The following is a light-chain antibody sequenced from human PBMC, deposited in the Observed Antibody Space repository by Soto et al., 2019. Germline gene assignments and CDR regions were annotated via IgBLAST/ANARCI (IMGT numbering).Light chain of an antibody. Sequence: EIVLTQSPATLSLSPGERATLSCRASQSVSSYLAWYQQKPGQAPRLLIYDASNRATGIPARFSGSGSGTDFHLTISSQEPEDFAVYYCQQRGNWPPYTFGQGTKLEIK. CDR2: DAS. V-gene: IGKV3-11*01. J-gene: IGKJ2*01. CDR1: QSVSSY. CDR3: QQRGNWPPYT.